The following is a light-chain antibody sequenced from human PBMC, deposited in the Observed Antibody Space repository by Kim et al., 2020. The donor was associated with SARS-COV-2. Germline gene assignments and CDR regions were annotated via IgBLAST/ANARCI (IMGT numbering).Light chain of an antibody. J-gene: IGKJ5*01. V-gene: IGKV3-20*01. CDR1: QSVGSNY. CDR2: GSS. CDR3: QQYGDPIT. Sequence: ENVLTQSPGTLSLSPGERATLSCRASQSVGSNYLAWYQQKPGQAPRLLIYGSSSRAPGIPDRFSGSGSGTDFTLTISRLEPEDFAVYYCQQYGDPITFGQGTRLEIK.